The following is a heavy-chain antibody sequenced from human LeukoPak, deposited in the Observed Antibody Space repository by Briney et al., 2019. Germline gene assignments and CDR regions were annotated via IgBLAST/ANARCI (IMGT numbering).Heavy chain of an antibody. CDR3: AREAYGDYEFYYYYYMDV. CDR2: IYYSGST. Sequence: KASETLSLTCTVSGGSISSYYWSWIRQPPGKGLEWIGYIYYSGSTNYNPSLKSRVTMSVDTSKNQFSLKLSSVTAADTAAYYCAREAYGDYEFYYYYYMDVWGKGTMVTISS. J-gene: IGHJ6*03. V-gene: IGHV4-59*12. D-gene: IGHD4-17*01. CDR1: GGSISSYY.